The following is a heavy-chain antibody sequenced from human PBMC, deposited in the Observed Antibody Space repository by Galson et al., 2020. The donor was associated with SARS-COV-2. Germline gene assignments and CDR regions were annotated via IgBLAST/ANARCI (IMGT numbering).Heavy chain of an antibody. V-gene: IGHV1-18*01. D-gene: IGHD2-2*01. CDR3: ARDRVVAAGTPGEY. CDR1: GYTFNSYG. J-gene: IGHJ4*02. Sequence: ASVKVSCKASGYTFNSYGVNWVRRAPGQGLEWLGWISVYSGNTNYAQKFQGRVSMTADTSTSTAYMELRSLRSDATAVYYCARDRVVAAGTPGEYWGEGTQVIVYS. CDR2: ISVYSGNT.